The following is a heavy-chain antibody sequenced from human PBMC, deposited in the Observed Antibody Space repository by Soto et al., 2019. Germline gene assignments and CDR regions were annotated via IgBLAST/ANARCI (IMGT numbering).Heavy chain of an antibody. V-gene: IGHV5-10-1*01. CDR1: GYSFTSYW. J-gene: IGHJ3*02. CDR3: ASSRYHDSSGYFVDAFDI. D-gene: IGHD3-22*01. CDR2: IDPSDSYT. Sequence: PGETLKISCKGSGYSFTSYWISWVRQMPGKGLEWMGRIDPSDSYTNYSPSFQGHVTISADKSISTAYLQWSSLKASDTAMYYCASSRYHDSSGYFVDAFDIWGQGTMVTV.